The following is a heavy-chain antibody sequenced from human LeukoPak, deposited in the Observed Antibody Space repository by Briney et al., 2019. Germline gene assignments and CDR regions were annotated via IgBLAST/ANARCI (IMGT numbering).Heavy chain of an antibody. CDR3: ARVGYCSGGGCPYGMDV. J-gene: IGHJ6*02. D-gene: IGHD2-15*01. V-gene: IGHV1-46*01. CDR2: INPSGGST. CDR1: GYTFTSYY. Sequence: GASVKVSCKASGYTFTSYYMHWVRQAPGQGLEWMGIINPSGGSTNYAQKFQGRVTMTMDTSTSTVYMELSSLRSEDTAVYYCARVGYCSGGGCPYGMDVWGQGTTVTVSS.